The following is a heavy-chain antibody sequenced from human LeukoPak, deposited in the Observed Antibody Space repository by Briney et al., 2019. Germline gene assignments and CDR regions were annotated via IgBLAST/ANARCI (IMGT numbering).Heavy chain of an antibody. V-gene: IGHV1-2*02. CDR1: GYTFTGYY. CDR3: ARDPWYYDFWSGYYTGGYYFDY. CDR2: INPNSGGT. J-gene: IGHJ4*02. D-gene: IGHD3-3*01. Sequence: ASAKVSCKASGYTFTGYYMHWVRQAPGQGLEWMGWINPNSGGTNYAQKFQGRVTMTRDTSISTAYMELSRLRSDDTAVYYCARDPWYYDFWSGYYTGGYYFDYWGQGTLVTVSS.